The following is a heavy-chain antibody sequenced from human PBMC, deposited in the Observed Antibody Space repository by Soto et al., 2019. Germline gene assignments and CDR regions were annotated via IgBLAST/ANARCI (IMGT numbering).Heavy chain of an antibody. Sequence: EVQLVESGGGLVKPGESLRLSCAASGFTLSSYSMNWVRQAPGKGLEWVTSISGNSNYIYYAGSVKGRFTVSRDNAKNSRYLQMNSLSVEDTAVYYCARDGSGSYQREYRFDYWGQGILVTVSS. D-gene: IGHD1-26*01. V-gene: IGHV3-21*01. J-gene: IGHJ4*02. CDR1: GFTLSSYS. CDR2: ISGNSNYI. CDR3: ARDGSGSYQREYRFDY.